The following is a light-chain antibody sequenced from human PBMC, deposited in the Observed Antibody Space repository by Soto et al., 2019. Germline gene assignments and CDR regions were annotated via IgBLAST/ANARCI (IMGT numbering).Light chain of an antibody. Sequence: DIVMTQSPLSLPVTPGEPASISCRSSQSLLHSNGYNYLDWYLQKPGQSPQLLIYLGSNRASGVPDRFSRSGSGTDFTLKISRVEAEDVGVYYCMQALQTGWTFGQGTKVDI. CDR2: LGS. V-gene: IGKV2-28*01. J-gene: IGKJ1*01. CDR1: QSLLHSNGYNY. CDR3: MQALQTGWT.